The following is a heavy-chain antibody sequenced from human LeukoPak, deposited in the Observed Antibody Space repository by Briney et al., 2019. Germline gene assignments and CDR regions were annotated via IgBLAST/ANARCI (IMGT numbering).Heavy chain of an antibody. CDR3: ATYYYDSSGYYCFDY. Sequence: APVKVSCKVSGYTLTELSMHWVRQAPGKGLEWMGGFDPEDGETIYAQKFQGRVTMTEDTSTDTAYMELSSLRSEDTVVYYCATYYYDSSGYYCFDYWGQGTLVTVSS. CDR1: GYTLTELS. D-gene: IGHD3-22*01. V-gene: IGHV1-24*01. J-gene: IGHJ4*02. CDR2: FDPEDGET.